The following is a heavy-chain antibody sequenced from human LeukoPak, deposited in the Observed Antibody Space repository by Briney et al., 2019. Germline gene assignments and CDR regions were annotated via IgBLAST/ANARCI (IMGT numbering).Heavy chain of an antibody. CDR2: INHSGST. Sequence: SETLSLTCAVYGGSFSGYYWSWIRQPPGKGLEWIGEINHSGSTNYNPSLKSRVTISVDTSKNQFSLKLSSVTAADTAVYYCARQDIVATQQLFDYWGQGTLVTVSS. CDR1: GGSFSGYY. J-gene: IGHJ4*02. V-gene: IGHV4-34*01. D-gene: IGHD5-12*01. CDR3: ARQDIVATQQLFDY.